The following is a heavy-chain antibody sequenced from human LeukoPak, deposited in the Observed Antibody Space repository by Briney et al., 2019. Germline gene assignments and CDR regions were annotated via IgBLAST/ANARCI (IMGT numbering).Heavy chain of an antibody. D-gene: IGHD3-10*01. CDR2: INPSGGST. CDR1: GYTFTSYY. V-gene: IGHV1-46*01. J-gene: IGHJ5*02. Sequence: ASVKVSCKASGYTFTSYYMHWVRQAPGQGLEWMGIINPSGGSTSYAQKFQGRVTMTRDMSTSTVYMELSSLRSEDTAVYYCARDPDITMVRGVIGSRWFDPWGQGTLVTVSS. CDR3: ARDPDITMVRGVIGSRWFDP.